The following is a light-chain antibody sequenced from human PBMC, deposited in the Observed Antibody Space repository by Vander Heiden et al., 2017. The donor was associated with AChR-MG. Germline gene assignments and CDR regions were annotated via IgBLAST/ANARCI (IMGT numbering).Light chain of an antibody. CDR1: QTLSGW. V-gene: IGKV1-5*01. CDR3: QQYNGFDFA. Sequence: DIRMTPSPGTLSASVGDRVTITCRASQTLSGWLAWYQQKPGKAPTLLIYDASNLKSGVPSRFSGSGSGTEYTLTISSLQPDDFATYYCQQYNGFDFAFGPGTKVDMK. CDR2: DAS. J-gene: IGKJ3*01.